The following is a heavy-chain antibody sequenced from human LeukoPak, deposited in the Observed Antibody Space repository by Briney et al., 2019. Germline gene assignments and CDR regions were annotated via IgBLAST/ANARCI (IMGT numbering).Heavy chain of an antibody. Sequence: GGSLRLPCAASGFTFSSYDMHWVRQATGKGLEWVSAIGPAGDTYYPGSVKGRFTISRENAKTSLYLQMNSLRAEDTAFYYCARESPKGFDYWGQGTLVTVSS. CDR2: IGPAGDT. CDR3: ARESPKGFDY. CDR1: GFTFSSYD. J-gene: IGHJ4*02. V-gene: IGHV3-13*04.